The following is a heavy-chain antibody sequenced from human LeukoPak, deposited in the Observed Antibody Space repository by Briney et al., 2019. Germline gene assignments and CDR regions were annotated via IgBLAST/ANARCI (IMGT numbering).Heavy chain of an antibody. J-gene: IGHJ6*02. Sequence: ASVKVSCKVSGYTLTELSIHWVRQAPGQGLEWMGWINPNSGGTNYAQKLQGRVTMTRDTSISTAYMELSRLRSDDTAVYYCATHCTNGVCNLTEPKRTQRARNYYYYYGMDVWGQGTTVTVSS. CDR3: ATHCTNGVCNLTEPKRTQRARNYYYYYGMDV. V-gene: IGHV1-2*02. CDR2: INPNSGGT. D-gene: IGHD2-8*01. CDR1: GYTLTELS.